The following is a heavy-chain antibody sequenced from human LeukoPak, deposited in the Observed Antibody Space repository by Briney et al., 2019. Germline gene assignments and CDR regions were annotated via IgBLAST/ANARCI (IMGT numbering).Heavy chain of an antibody. CDR1: GGSISSYY. CDR2: IYYSGST. Sequence: SETLSLTCTVSGGSISSYYWSWIRQHPGKGLEWIGYIYYSGSTYYNPSLTSRVTISVDTSKNQFSLKLSAVTAAGTVLYYCARGRRLITIFGVVTYYFDYWGQGTLVTVSS. CDR3: ARGRRLITIFGVVTYYFDY. V-gene: IGHV4-59*06. D-gene: IGHD3-3*01. J-gene: IGHJ4*02.